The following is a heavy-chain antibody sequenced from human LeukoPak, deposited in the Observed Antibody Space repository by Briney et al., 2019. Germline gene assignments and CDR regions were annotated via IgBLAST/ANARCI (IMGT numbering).Heavy chain of an antibody. CDR3: ARVGPGLAHDYGDP. D-gene: IGHD4-17*01. V-gene: IGHV3-30*04. CDR1: GFTFSSYA. Sequence: GRSLRLSCAASGFTFSSYAMHWVRQAPGKGLEWVAVISYDGSNKYYADSVTGRFTISRDNSKNTLYLQMTSLRAEDTAVYYCARVGPGLAHDYGDPWGQGTLVTVSS. J-gene: IGHJ5*02. CDR2: ISYDGSNK.